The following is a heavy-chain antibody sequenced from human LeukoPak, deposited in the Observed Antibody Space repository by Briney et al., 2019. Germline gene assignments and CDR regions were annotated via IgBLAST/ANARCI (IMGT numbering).Heavy chain of an antibody. J-gene: IGHJ2*01. CDR1: GGSISSGDYY. D-gene: IGHD6-19*01. CDR3: ARGSGWFYWYFDL. V-gene: IGHV4-30-4*01. Sequence: PSQTLSLTCTVSGGSISSGDYYWSWTRQPPGKGLEWIGYIYYSGSTNYNPSLKSRVTISVDTSKNQFSLKLSSVTAADTAVYYCARGSGWFYWYFDLWGRGTLVTVSS. CDR2: IYYSGST.